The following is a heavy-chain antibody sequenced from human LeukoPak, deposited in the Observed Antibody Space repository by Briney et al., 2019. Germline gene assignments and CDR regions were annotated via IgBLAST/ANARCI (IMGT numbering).Heavy chain of an antibody. CDR1: GFTFSSYG. CDR3: ARGFVLGAAKNYFDY. J-gene: IGHJ4*02. V-gene: IGHV3-30*19. CDR2: ISYDGTNK. Sequence: GRSLRLSCAASGFTFSSYGMHWVRQAPGKGLEWVAVISYDGTNKYYADSVKGRFTISRDNSKNTLSLQMNSLRAEDTALYYCARGFVLGAAKNYFDYWGQGALVTVSS. D-gene: IGHD2-21*02.